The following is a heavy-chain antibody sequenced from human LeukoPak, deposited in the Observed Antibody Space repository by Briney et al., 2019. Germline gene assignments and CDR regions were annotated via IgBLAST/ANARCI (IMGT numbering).Heavy chain of an antibody. Sequence: GGSPRLSCAASGFTFSSYAMHWVRQAPGKGLEYVSAISSNGGSTYYANSVKGRFTISRDNSKNTLYLQMGSLRAKDMAVYYCARGGLLPFDYWGQGTLVTVSS. CDR1: GFTFSSYA. CDR2: ISSNGGST. D-gene: IGHD2-15*01. J-gene: IGHJ4*02. CDR3: ARGGLLPFDY. V-gene: IGHV3-64*01.